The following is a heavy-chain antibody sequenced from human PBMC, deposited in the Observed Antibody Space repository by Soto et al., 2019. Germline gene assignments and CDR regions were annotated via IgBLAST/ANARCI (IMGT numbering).Heavy chain of an antibody. CDR1: GGSISSYY. J-gene: IGHJ6*02. CDR3: ARHGFGPLHGLVDV. V-gene: IGHV4-59*08. CDR2: VHHSWGS. D-gene: IGHD3-10*01. Sequence: QVQLQESGPGLVKPSETLSLSCTVSGGSISSYYWSWFRQSPGKRMEWIGYVHHSWGSSYNPSLQSRVAISLATSKSQFSLKVPSGTATDTAVYYCARHGFGPLHGLVDVWGQGTTVTVSS.